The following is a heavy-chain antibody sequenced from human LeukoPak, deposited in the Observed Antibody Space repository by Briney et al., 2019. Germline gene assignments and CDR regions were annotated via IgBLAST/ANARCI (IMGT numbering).Heavy chain of an antibody. CDR2: ISSSSSYI. J-gene: IGHJ4*02. V-gene: IGHV3-21*01. D-gene: IGHD3-22*01. CDR1: RFTFSSYS. Sequence: GGSLRLSCAASRFTFSSYSMNWVRQAPGKGLEWVSSISSSSSYIYYADSVKGRFTISRDNAKNSLYLQMNSLRAEDTAVYYCAMYYDSSGYIFDYWGQGTLVTVSS. CDR3: AMYYDSSGYIFDY.